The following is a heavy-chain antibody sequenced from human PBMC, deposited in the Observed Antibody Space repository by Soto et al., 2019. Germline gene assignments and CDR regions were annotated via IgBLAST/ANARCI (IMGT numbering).Heavy chain of an antibody. Sequence: GGSLRLSCATSGFTFSRYWMHLVRQVPGKGLVWVSRINSDGSSISYSDSVKGRFTISRDNAKNTLYLQMNSLRVEDTAVYYCARLPVDTITSLDYWGQGTLVTVSS. CDR2: INSDGSSI. V-gene: IGHV3-74*01. CDR3: ARLPVDTITSLDY. CDR1: GFTFSRYW. J-gene: IGHJ4*02. D-gene: IGHD3-3*01.